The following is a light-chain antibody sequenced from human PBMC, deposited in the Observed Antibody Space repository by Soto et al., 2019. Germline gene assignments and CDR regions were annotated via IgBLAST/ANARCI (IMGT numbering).Light chain of an antibody. Sequence: EIFMTQSPATLSFSPVERATLSFMASQSVSSNLAWYQQKPGQAPRLLIYDASTRASGIPARFSGSASGTEFTLTISSLQFEDFVVYYCQQYNKWPLITFGQGTRLEI. CDR2: DAS. V-gene: IGKV3-15*01. CDR1: QSVSSN. J-gene: IGKJ5*01. CDR3: QQYNKWPLIT.